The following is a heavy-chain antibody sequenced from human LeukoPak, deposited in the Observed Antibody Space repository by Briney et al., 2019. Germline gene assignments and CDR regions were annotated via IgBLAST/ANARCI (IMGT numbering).Heavy chain of an antibody. CDR3: ARSGPDAFDI. Sequence: ASVKVSCKASGGTFSSYAISWVRQAPGQGLEWMGGIIPIFGTANYAQKFQGRVTITADESTSTAYMELSSLRSEDTAVYYYARSGPDAFDIWGQGTMVTVSS. CDR2: IIPIFGTA. V-gene: IGHV1-69*13. CDR1: GGTFSSYA. D-gene: IGHD3-10*01. J-gene: IGHJ3*02.